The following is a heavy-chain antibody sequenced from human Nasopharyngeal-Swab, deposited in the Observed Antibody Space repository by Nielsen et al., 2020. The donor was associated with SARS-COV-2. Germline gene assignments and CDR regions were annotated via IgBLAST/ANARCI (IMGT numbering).Heavy chain of an antibody. D-gene: IGHD3-16*01. J-gene: IGHJ6*03. CDR3: ARDGGAAVADWYYYMDV. V-gene: IGHV3-23*01. Sequence: DVPEGRVGRGLAISGDGDLIFYADPVWGRFTISRDNSKNTLYLQMDRLRLEDTAVYYCARDGGAAVADWYYYMDVWGEGTTVTVSS. CDR2: ISGDGDLI.